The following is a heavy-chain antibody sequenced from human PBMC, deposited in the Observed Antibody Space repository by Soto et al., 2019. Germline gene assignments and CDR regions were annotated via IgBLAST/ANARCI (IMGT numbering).Heavy chain of an antibody. Sequence: SETLSLTCTVSGGSISSSSYYWGWIRQPPGKGLEWIGSIYYSGSTYYNPSLKSRVTISVDTSKNQFSLKLSSVTAADTAVYYCARRGGMVVAAIDYWGQGTLVTVSS. CDR1: GGSISSSSYY. CDR2: IYYSGST. CDR3: ARRGGMVVAAIDY. J-gene: IGHJ4*02. V-gene: IGHV4-39*01. D-gene: IGHD2-15*01.